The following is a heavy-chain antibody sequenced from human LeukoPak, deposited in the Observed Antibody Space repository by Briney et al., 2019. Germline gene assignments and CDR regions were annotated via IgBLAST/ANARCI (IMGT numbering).Heavy chain of an antibody. CDR3: AKDQGHSSSSDY. CDR1: GFTFSSYG. Sequence: GGFLRLSCAASGFTFSSYGMHWVRQAPGKGLEWVAFIRYDGSNKYYADSVKGRFTISRDNSKNTLYMQMNSLRAEDTAVYYCAKDQGHSSSSDYWGQGTLVTVSS. J-gene: IGHJ4*02. CDR2: IRYDGSNK. V-gene: IGHV3-30*02. D-gene: IGHD6-6*01.